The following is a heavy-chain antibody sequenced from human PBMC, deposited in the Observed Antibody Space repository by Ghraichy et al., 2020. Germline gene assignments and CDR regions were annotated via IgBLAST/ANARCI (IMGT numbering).Heavy chain of an antibody. CDR3: ARLAPVGATTTY. V-gene: IGHV4-39*01. J-gene: IGHJ4*02. CDR2: IYYSGST. D-gene: IGHD1-26*01. CDR1: GGSISSSSYY. Sequence: SETLSLTCTVSGGSISSSSYYWGWIRQPPGKGLEWIGSIYYSGSTYYNPSLKSRVTISVDTSKNQFSLKLSSVTAADTAVYYCARLAPVGATTTYWGQGTLVTVSS.